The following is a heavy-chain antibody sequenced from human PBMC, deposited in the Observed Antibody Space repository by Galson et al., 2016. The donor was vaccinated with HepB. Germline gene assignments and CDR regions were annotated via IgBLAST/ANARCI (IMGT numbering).Heavy chain of an antibody. D-gene: IGHD3-22*01. J-gene: IGHJ2*01. CDR2: LYSGGGST. V-gene: IGHV3-53*01. Sequence: SLRLSCAASEFTVSSSYISWVRQAPGKGLEWVSILYSGGGSTHYADSVKGRFAISRDNSKNTLYLQMNSLRAEDTAVYFCARVYDGSGFLSRGWYFDLWGRGTLVTVSS. CDR3: ARVYDGSGFLSRGWYFDL. CDR1: EFTVSSSY.